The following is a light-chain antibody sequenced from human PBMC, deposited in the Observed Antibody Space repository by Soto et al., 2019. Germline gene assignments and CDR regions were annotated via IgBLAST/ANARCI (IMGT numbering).Light chain of an antibody. Sequence: EIIMTQSPDTLSVSPGERATVSCRASQSISSDFAWFQLKLGQAPRLLIYGASTRAPDVPDRFSGSGSGTEFTLTISSLQSEDFAVYYCQQYNNRPYTFGQGTKLEIK. CDR2: GAS. J-gene: IGKJ2*01. V-gene: IGKV3-15*01. CDR1: QSISSD. CDR3: QQYNNRPYT.